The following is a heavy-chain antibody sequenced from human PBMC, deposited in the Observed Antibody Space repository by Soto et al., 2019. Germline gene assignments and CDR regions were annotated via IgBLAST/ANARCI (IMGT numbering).Heavy chain of an antibody. V-gene: IGHV4-59*08. CDR1: GGSISSYY. CDR3: ATTTTYYGSGSYYLTGFDP. J-gene: IGHJ5*02. Sequence: SETLSHTCTVSGGSISSYYWSWIRQPPGKGLEWIGYIYYSGSTNYNPSLKSRVTISVDTSKNQFSLKLSSVTAADTAVYYCATTTTYYGSGSYYLTGFDPWGQGTLVTVSS. CDR2: IYYSGST. D-gene: IGHD3-10*01.